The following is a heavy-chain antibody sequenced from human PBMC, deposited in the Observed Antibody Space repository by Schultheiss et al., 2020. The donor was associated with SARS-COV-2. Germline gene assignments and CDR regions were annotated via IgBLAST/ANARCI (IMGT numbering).Heavy chain of an antibody. D-gene: IGHD3-10*01. J-gene: IGHJ4*02. CDR3: ARHERYYGSGEGWYYFDY. CDR1: GYSFTSYW. CDR2: IYPGDSDT. Sequence: GGSLRLSCKGSGYSFTSYWIGWVRQMPGKGLEWMGIIYPGDSDTRYSPSFQGQVTISADKSISTAYLQWSSLKASDTAMYYCARHERYYGSGEGWYYFDYWGQGTLVTVSS. V-gene: IGHV5-51*01.